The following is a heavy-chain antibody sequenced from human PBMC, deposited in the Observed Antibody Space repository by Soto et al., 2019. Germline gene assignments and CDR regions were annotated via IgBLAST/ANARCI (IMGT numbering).Heavy chain of an antibody. Sequence: GGSLRLSCAASGFTFSRSTMHWVRQTPGKGLEWVVVISYDGSDKYYSDSVRGRFAISRDNSKNMLNLQMNSLRPEDTAVYYCAKDRGKYCTGGTCYSSDCWGQGTLVTVSS. J-gene: IGHJ4*02. CDR3: AKDRGKYCTGGTCYSSDC. D-gene: IGHD2-15*01. CDR2: ISYDGSDK. V-gene: IGHV3-30*09. CDR1: GFTFSRST.